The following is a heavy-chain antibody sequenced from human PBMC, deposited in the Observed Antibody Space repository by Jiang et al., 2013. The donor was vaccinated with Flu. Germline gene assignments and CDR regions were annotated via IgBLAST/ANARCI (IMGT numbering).Heavy chain of an antibody. CDR2: IFYSGST. D-gene: IGHD3-3*01. V-gene: IGHV4-59*01. CDR1: SGSISSYN. Sequence: GSGLVKPSETLSLTCTVSSGSISSYNWNWIRQPPGKGLEWIGYIFYSGSTNYNPSLKSRVTISVDTSKNQFSLKLSSVTAADTAVYYCARSLRYFDYWGQGTLVTVSS. CDR3: ARSLRYFDY. J-gene: IGHJ4*02.